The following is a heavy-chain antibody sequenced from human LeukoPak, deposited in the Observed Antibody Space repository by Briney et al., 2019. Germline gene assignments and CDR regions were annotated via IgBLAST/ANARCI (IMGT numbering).Heavy chain of an antibody. CDR2: IKQDGSEK. V-gene: IGHV3-7*01. CDR1: GLTFSSYW. CDR3: ARDRYCSGGSCYYGMDV. D-gene: IGHD2-15*01. J-gene: IGHJ6*02. Sequence: GGSLRLSCAASGLTFSSYWMSWVRQAPGKGLEWVANIKQDGSEKYYVDSVKGRFTISRDNAKNSLYLQMNSLRAEDTAVYYCARDRYCSGGSCYYGMDVWGQGTTVTVSS.